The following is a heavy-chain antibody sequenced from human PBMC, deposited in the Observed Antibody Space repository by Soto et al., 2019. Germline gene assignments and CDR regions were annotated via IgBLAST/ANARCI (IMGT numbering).Heavy chain of an antibody. CDR1: GGSISSGGYY. Sequence: QVQLQESGPGLVKPSQTLSLTCTVSGGSISSGGYYWSWIRQHPGKGLEWIGYIYYSGSTYYNPSLKSRVTISVDTSKNQFSLKLSSVTAADTAVYYCARVLVVAATAVRWFDPWGQGTLVTVSS. CDR3: ARVLVVAATAVRWFDP. CDR2: IYYSGST. J-gene: IGHJ5*02. V-gene: IGHV4-31*03. D-gene: IGHD2-15*01.